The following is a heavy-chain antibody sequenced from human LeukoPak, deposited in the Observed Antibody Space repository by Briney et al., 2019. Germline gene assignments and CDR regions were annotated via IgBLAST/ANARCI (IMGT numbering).Heavy chain of an antibody. CDR3: AKFLQWLLLPNDAFDI. CDR2: ISGSGGST. V-gene: IGHV3-23*01. CDR1: GFTFSSYA. D-gene: IGHD3-3*01. Sequence: GGSLRLSCAASGFTFSSYAMSWVRHPPGKGLEWVSAISGSGGSTYYADSVKGRFTSSRDNSKNTLYLQMNGLRAEDTAVYYCAKFLQWLLLPNDAFDIWGQGTMVTVSS. J-gene: IGHJ3*02.